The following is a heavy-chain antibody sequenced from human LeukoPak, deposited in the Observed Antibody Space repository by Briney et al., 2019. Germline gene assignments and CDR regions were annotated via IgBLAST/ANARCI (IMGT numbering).Heavy chain of an antibody. CDR2: IYPGDSDT. V-gene: IGHV5-51*01. J-gene: IGHJ3*02. D-gene: IGHD1-1*01. Sequence: GESLKISCKGSGYSFTNYWIGWVRQMPGKSLEWLGIIYPGDSDTRYSPSFQGQVTISADKSIRTAYLQWSSLKASDTAMYYCATLNTTGLDAFDIWGQGTLVTVSS. CDR1: GYSFTNYW. CDR3: ATLNTTGLDAFDI.